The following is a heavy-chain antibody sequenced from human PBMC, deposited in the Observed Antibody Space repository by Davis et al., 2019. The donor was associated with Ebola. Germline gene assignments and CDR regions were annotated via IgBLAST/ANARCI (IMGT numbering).Heavy chain of an antibody. D-gene: IGHD3-22*01. CDR3: AMPYSSSYTTQFDY. V-gene: IGHV3-48*02. CDR1: GFTFRSYS. Sequence: GESLKISCAASGFTFRSYSMNWVRQAPGKGLEWVSHIGGRSDTIYYADSVKGRFTISRDNAKNSLYLQMNSLRDEDTAVYYCAMPYSSSYTTQFDYWGQGTLVTVSS. J-gene: IGHJ4*02. CDR2: IGGRSDTI.